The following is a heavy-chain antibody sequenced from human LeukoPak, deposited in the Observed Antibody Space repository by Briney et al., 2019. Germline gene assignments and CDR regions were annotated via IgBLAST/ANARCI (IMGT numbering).Heavy chain of an antibody. CDR2: INTDGSSP. CDR3: ARGTPVTAGIDY. V-gene: IGHV3-74*01. Sequence: GGSLRLSCAASGFTFSNYWMHWVRQAPGKGLVWVSHINTDGSSPTYGDSAKGRFTVSRDNAKNTLFLQMNSLRVEDTAVYYCARGTPVTAGIDYWGQGTLVTVSS. J-gene: IGHJ4*02. D-gene: IGHD2-2*01. CDR1: GFTFSNYW.